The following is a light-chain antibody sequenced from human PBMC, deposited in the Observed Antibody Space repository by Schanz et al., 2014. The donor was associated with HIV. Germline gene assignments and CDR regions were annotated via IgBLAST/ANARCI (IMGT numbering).Light chain of an antibody. V-gene: IGLV2-14*03. CDR2: DVN. Sequence: QFALTQPASVSGSPGQSITISCTGTSSDVGGYNYVSWYQQHPGKAPKLMIYDVNNRPSGVSNRFSGSKSGNTASLTISGLQAEDEADYYCGALSTSDAPVFGTGTKLTVL. CDR1: SSDVGGYNY. J-gene: IGLJ1*01. CDR3: GALSTSDAPV.